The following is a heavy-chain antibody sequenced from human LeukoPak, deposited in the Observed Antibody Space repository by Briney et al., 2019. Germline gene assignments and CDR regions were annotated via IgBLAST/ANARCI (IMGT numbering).Heavy chain of an antibody. CDR2: INHSGST. J-gene: IGHJ4*02. V-gene: IGHV4-34*01. CDR1: GGSFSGYY. CDR3: ARTAYYDSSGRDY. D-gene: IGHD3-22*01. Sequence: SETLSLTCAVYGGSFSGYYWSWIRQPPGKGLEWIGEINHSGSTNYNPSLKSRVTKSVDTSKNQFSLKLSSVTAADTAVYYCARTAYYDSSGRDYWGQGTLVTVSS.